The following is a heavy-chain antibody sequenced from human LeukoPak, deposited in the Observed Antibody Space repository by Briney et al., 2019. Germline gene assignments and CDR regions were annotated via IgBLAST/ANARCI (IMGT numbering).Heavy chain of an antibody. CDR1: GFTFSSYG. CDR3: AKETKKYYYDINWFDP. D-gene: IGHD3-22*01. V-gene: IGHV3-33*06. J-gene: IGHJ5*02. CDR2: IWYDGSNK. Sequence: PGGSLRLSCAASGFTFSSYGIHWVRQAPGKGLEWVAVIWYDGSNKYYADSVKGRFTISRDNSKNTLYLQMNSLRAEDTAVYYCAKETKKYYYDINWFDPWGQGTLVTVSS.